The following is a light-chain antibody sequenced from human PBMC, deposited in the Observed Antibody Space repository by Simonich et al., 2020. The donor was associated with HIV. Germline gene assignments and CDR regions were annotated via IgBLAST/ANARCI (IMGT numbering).Light chain of an antibody. CDR3: QQSYSNPFT. V-gene: IGKV1-39*01. CDR2: VAS. J-gene: IGKJ3*01. Sequence: DIQMTQSPSSLSASVVKRFTIPGRSSQQISTFLNWSQQKPVKAPKLLISVASSLQRGVPSRVSGSGSGTYFTLTISSLQPEDFATYYCQQSYSNPFTFGPGTKVDIK. CDR1: QQISTF.